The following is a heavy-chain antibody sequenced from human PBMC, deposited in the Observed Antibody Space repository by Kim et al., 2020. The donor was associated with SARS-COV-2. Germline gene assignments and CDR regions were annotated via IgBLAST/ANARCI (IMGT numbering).Heavy chain of an antibody. J-gene: IGHJ4*02. V-gene: IGHV4-59*13. Sequence: SETLSLTCTVSGDSISTYYWSWIRQPPGKGLEWIAYIYYSGSTNYNPSLKSRVTMSVDTSKNQFSLKLSSVTAADTAVYYCARIPTSGPGTHCLDYWGQGTQVTVSS. CDR2: IYYSGST. D-gene: IGHD3-10*01. CDR3: ARIPTSGPGTHCLDY. CDR1: GDSISTYY.